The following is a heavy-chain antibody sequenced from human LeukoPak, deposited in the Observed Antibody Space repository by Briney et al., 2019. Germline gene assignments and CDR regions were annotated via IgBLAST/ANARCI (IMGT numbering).Heavy chain of an antibody. CDR2: MNPNSGNT. Sequence: ASVKVSCKASGYTFTGYYMHWVRQATGQGLEWMGWMNPNSGNTGYAQKFQGRVTITRNTSISTAYMELSSLRSEDTAVYYCARGTLTWRFLEWLGSYYMDVWGKGTTVTVSS. CDR3: ARGTLTWRFLEWLGSYYMDV. CDR1: GYTFTGYY. J-gene: IGHJ6*03. V-gene: IGHV1-8*03. D-gene: IGHD3-3*01.